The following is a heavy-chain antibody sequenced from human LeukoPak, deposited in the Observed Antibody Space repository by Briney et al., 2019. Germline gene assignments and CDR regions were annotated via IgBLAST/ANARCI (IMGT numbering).Heavy chain of an antibody. CDR2: IFGSGGST. Sequence: GGSLRLSCAASGFTFSSYAMSWVRQAPGKGLEWVSAIFGSGGSTYYADSVKGRFNISRDNYKNTLYLQMNSLRVDDTAVYYCSKLGDYDFFSGSYYSDFWGQRTLVTVPS. CDR1: GFTFSSYA. CDR3: SKLGDYDFFSGSYYSDF. J-gene: IGHJ1*01. V-gene: IGHV3-23*01. D-gene: IGHD3-9*01.